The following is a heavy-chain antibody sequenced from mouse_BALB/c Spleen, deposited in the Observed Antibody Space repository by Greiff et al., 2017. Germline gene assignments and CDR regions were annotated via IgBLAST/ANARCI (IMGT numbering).Heavy chain of an antibody. V-gene: IGHV1-87*01. J-gene: IGHJ2*01. CDR2: IYPGDGDT. D-gene: IGHD1-1*01. CDR3: ARQRFITTVVATDY. Sequence: LQESGAELARPGASVKLSCKASGYTFTSYWMQWVKQRPGQGLEWIGAIYPGDGDTRYTQKFKGKATLTADKSSSTAYMQLSSLASEDSAVYYCARQRFITTVVATDYWGQGTTLTVSS. CDR1: GYTFTSYW.